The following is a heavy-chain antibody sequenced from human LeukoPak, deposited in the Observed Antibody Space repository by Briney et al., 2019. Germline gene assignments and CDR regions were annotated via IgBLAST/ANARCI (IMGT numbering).Heavy chain of an antibody. CDR3: AKEFSVRVHRKNNWPDP. D-gene: IGHD1-1*01. J-gene: IGHJ5*02. V-gene: IGHV3-30*02. CDR1: VFTFTDYG. CDR2: IRYEGSDK. Sequence: PGGPLRLSCAASVFTFTDYGMLWVRQAPGKGGEGVAFIRYEGSDKYYADCVKGRFTISTDTSTNTLYLQMYSLKYEDTAVYYCAKEFSVRVHRKNNWPDPCGQGTLVTVSS.